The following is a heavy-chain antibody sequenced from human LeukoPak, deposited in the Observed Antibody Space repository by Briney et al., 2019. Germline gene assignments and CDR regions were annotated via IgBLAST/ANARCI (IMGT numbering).Heavy chain of an antibody. CDR1: GFTFSSYG. V-gene: IGHV3-74*03. J-gene: IGHJ4*02. D-gene: IGHD6-13*01. Sequence: PGGSLRLSCAASGFTFSSYGMHWVRQAPGKGLVWVSRISSDGVSTKYADSVKGRFTISRDNAKNTLFLQMNSLRAEDTAVYYCASAPPGIAAYFDYWGQGTLVTVSS. CDR3: ASAPPGIAAYFDY. CDR2: ISSDGVST.